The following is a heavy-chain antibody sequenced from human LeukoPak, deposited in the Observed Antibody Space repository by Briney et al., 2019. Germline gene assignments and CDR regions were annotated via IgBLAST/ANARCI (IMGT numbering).Heavy chain of an antibody. V-gene: IGHV3-33*01. Sequence: GRSLRLSCAASGFTFSSYGMHWVRQAPGKGLEWVAVIWHDGSNKYYADSVKGRFTISRDNSKNTLYLQMNSLRAEDTAVYYCARDHDQYTNGFWGQGTLVTVSS. D-gene: IGHD5-18*01. CDR3: ARDHDQYTNGF. CDR1: GFTFSSYG. J-gene: IGHJ4*02. CDR2: IWHDGSNK.